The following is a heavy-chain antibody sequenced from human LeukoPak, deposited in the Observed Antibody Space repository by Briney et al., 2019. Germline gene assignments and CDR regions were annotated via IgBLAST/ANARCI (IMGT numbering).Heavy chain of an antibody. V-gene: IGHV3-7*01. CDR3: ARRDSSAWPWNY. CDR1: GFTFSSYG. J-gene: IGHJ4*02. Sequence: QPGGSLRLSCAASGFTFSSYGMHWVRQAPGKGLEWVANINPDGSETRYVDSVKGRFTISRDNGKNSLFLQMNSLRDEDTAVYYCARRDSSAWPWNYWGQGTLVTVSS. D-gene: IGHD6-19*01. CDR2: INPDGSET.